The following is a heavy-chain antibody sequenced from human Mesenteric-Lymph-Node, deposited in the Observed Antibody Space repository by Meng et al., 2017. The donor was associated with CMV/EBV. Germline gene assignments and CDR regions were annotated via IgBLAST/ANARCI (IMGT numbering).Heavy chain of an antibody. CDR1: GYTFTSYD. D-gene: IGHD1-26*01. V-gene: IGHV1-8*01. Sequence: ASVKVSCKASGYTFTSYDINWVRQATGQGLEWMGWMNPNSGNTGYAQKFQGRVTMTRDTSISTAYMELSRLRSDDTAVYYCARDLAIVGATYHYYYGMDVWGQGTTVTVSS. CDR3: ARDLAIVGATYHYYYGMDV. J-gene: IGHJ6*02. CDR2: MNPNSGNT.